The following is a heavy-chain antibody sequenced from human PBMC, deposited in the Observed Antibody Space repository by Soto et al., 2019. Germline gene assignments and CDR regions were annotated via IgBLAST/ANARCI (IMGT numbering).Heavy chain of an antibody. J-gene: IGHJ6*02. CDR2: IKQDGSEK. Sequence: PGGSLRLSCAASGFTFSSYWMSWVRQAPGKGLEWVANIKQDGSEKYHVDSVKGRFTISRDNAKNSLYLQMNSLRAEDTAVYYCASLETPKGYYYYGMDVWGQGTTVTVSS. V-gene: IGHV3-7*01. CDR3: ASLETPKGYYYYGMDV. D-gene: IGHD1-1*01. CDR1: GFTFSSYW.